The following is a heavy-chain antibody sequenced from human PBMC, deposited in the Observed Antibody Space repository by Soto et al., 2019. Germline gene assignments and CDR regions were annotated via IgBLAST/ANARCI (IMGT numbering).Heavy chain of an antibody. J-gene: IGHJ6*03. CDR1: GFTFSSYG. Sequence: GGSLRLSCAASGFTFSSYGMHWVRQAPGKGLEWVAVIWYDGSNKYYADSVKGRITISRDNSKNTLYLQMNSLRAEDTAVYYCARDGLRFLEWLSTHSYYYYMDVWGKGTTVTVSS. CDR3: ARDGLRFLEWLSTHSYYYYMDV. D-gene: IGHD3-3*01. CDR2: IWYDGSNK. V-gene: IGHV3-33*01.